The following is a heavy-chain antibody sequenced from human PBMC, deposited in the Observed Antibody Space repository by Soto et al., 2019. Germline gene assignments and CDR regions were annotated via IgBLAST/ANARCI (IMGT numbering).Heavy chain of an antibody. Sequence: SETLSLTCTVSGISIDNYYCSWIRQSAGKGLEWIGRIYSSGTTNYNPSLKSRVTMSVDMSKSQFSLNVRSVTAADTAVYYCVRDVGGSGWFAPWGQGTLVTVSS. V-gene: IGHV4-4*07. J-gene: IGHJ5*02. CDR2: IYSSGTT. CDR3: VRDVGGSGWFAP. CDR1: GISIDNYY.